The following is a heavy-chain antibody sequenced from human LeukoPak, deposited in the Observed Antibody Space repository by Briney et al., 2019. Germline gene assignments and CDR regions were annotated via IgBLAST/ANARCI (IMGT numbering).Heavy chain of an antibody. CDR2: ISSSGSTI. D-gene: IGHD6-13*01. V-gene: IGHV3-11*01. Sequence: SGGSLRLSCAASGVTFNNAWVSWVRQAPGKGLEWVSYISSSGSTIYYADSVKGRFTISRDNAKNSLYLQMNSLRAEDTAVYYCARETNYSSSWYYYYYYYYMDVWGKGTTVTVSS. J-gene: IGHJ6*03. CDR1: GVTFNNAW. CDR3: ARETNYSSSWYYYYYYYYMDV.